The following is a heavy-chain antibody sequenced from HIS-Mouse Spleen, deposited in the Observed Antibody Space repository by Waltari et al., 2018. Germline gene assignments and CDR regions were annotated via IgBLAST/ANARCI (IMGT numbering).Heavy chain of an antibody. V-gene: IGHV4-39*07. CDR2: IYYSGST. CDR1: GGSLSSSSYY. CDR3: AREIPYSSSWYDWYFDL. J-gene: IGHJ2*01. Sequence: QLQLQESGPGLVKPSETLSLTCTVSGGSLSSSSYYCGWIRPPPGKGLEWIGSIYYSGSTYYNPSLKSRVTISVDTSKNQFSLKLSSVTAADTAVYYCAREIPYSSSWYDWYFDLWGRGTLVTVSS. D-gene: IGHD6-13*01.